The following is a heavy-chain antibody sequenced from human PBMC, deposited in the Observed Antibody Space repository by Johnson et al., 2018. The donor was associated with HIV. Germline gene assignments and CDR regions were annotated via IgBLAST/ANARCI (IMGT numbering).Heavy chain of an antibody. Sequence: QVQLVESGGGVVQPGRSLRLSCAASGFTFSSYGMHWVRQAPGKGLEWVAVISYDGSNKYYVDSVKGRFTISRDNAKNSLYLQMNSLRAEDTAVYYCARGPSQLYWPDVAFDIWGQGTTVTVSS. J-gene: IGHJ3*02. D-gene: IGHD2-8*02. V-gene: IGHV3-30*03. CDR1: GFTFSSYG. CDR3: ARGPSQLYWPDVAFDI. CDR2: ISYDGSNK.